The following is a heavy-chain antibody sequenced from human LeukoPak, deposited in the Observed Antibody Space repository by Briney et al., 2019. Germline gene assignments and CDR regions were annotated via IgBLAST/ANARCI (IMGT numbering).Heavy chain of an antibody. CDR1: GFTFDDYA. CDR2: ISSSGSTI. V-gene: IGHV3-11*04. CDR3: ARDFIAAAGNAFDI. D-gene: IGHD6-13*01. Sequence: GGSLRLSCAASGFTFDDYAMHWIRQAPGKGLEWVSYISSSGSTIYYADSVKGRFTISRDNAKNSLYLQMNSLRAEDTAVYYCARDFIAAAGNAFDIWGQGTMVTVSS. J-gene: IGHJ3*02.